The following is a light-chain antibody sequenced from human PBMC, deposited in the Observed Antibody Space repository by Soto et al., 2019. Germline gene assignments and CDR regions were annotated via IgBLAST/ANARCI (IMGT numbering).Light chain of an antibody. CDR3: CSYAGSTTWV. CDR1: SSDVGGYNL. V-gene: IGLV2-23*01. J-gene: IGLJ1*01. Sequence: QSALTQPASVSGSPGQSITISCTGTSSDVGGYNLVSWYQLHPGKAPKFMIYEGSKRPSGVSNGFSGSKSGNTASLTISGLQAEDEADYYCCSYAGSTTWVFGAGTKLTVL. CDR2: EGS.